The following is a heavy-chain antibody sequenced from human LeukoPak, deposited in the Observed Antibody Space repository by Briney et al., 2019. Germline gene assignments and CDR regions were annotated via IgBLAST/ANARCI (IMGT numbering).Heavy chain of an antibody. CDR3: ARDARWIGAFDI. J-gene: IGHJ3*02. Sequence: GGFLRLSCAASGFTFSSYSMNWVRQAPGKGLEWVSYISSSSSTVYYADSVKGRFTISRDNAKNSLYLQMNSLRAEDTAVYYCARDARWIGAFDIWGQGTMVTVSS. CDR2: ISSSSSTV. D-gene: IGHD2-2*03. V-gene: IGHV3-48*01. CDR1: GFTFSSYS.